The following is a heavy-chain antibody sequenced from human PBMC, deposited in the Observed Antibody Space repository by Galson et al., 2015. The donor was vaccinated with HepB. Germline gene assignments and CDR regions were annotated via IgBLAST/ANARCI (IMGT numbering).Heavy chain of an antibody. V-gene: IGHV1-18*01. Sequence: SVKVSCKASGYTFTSYGISWVRQAPGQGLEWMGWISAYNGNTNYAQKLQGRVTMTTDTSTSTAYMELRSLRSDDTAVYYCAGTVVIRAYYYGMDVWGQGTTVTVSS. CDR2: ISAYNGNT. J-gene: IGHJ6*02. D-gene: IGHD4-23*01. CDR1: GYTFTSYG. CDR3: AGTVVIRAYYYGMDV.